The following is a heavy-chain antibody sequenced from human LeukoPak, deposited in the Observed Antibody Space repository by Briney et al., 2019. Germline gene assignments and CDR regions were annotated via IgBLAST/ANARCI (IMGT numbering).Heavy chain of an antibody. CDR2: IKSKTDGGTT. CDR3: TTDQVPAADYGGNSLDY. D-gene: IGHD4-23*01. CDR1: GFTFRNAW. J-gene: IGHJ4*02. Sequence: KTGGSLRLSCAASGFTFRNAWMSWVRQAPGKGLEWVGRIKSKTDGGTTDYAAPVKGRFTISRDDSKNTLYLQMNSLKTEDTAVYYCTTDQVPAADYGGNSLDYWGQGTLVTVSS. V-gene: IGHV3-15*01.